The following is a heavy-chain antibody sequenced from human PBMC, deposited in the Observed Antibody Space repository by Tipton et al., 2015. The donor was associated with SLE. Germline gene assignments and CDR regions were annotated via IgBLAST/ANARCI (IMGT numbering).Heavy chain of an antibody. Sequence: LRLSCAVSGYSISSGYYWSWIRQPPGKGLEWIGYIYYSGSTNYNPSLQSRVTISVDTSKNQFSLKLSSVTAADTAVYYCARDDGSHGDYWGQGTLVTVSS. CDR1: GYSISSGYY. CDR3: ARDDGSHGDY. D-gene: IGHD2-15*01. J-gene: IGHJ4*02. CDR2: IYYSGST. V-gene: IGHV4-61*01.